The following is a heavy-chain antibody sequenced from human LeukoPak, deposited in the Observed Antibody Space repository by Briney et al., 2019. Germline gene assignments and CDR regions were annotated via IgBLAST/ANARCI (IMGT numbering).Heavy chain of an antibody. CDR3: ARAYYDFWSGHTGAFDI. Sequence: GASVKVSCKASGYTFTGYYMHWVRQAPGQGLEWMGWINPNSGGTNYAQKFQGRVTMTRDTSISTAYMELSRLRSDDTAVYYCARAYYDFWSGHTGAFDIWGQGTMVTVSS. V-gene: IGHV1-2*02. D-gene: IGHD3-3*01. CDR2: INPNSGGT. CDR1: GYTFTGYY. J-gene: IGHJ3*02.